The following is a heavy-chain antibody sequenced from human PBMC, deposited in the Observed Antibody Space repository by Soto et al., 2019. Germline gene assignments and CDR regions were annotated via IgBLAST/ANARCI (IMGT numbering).Heavy chain of an antibody. V-gene: IGHV1-18*01. CDR3: APHTLDTGMPSGY. CDR2: IGGYKGNT. J-gene: IGHJ4*02. Sequence: QVQLVQSGAEVREPGASVKVSCKASGYTFTNYGVSWVRQAPGQGLEWMGWIGGYKGNTNYAQKLQGRVTLTTDTSTSTADMELRSLISDDTAVYYCAPHTLDTGMPSGYWGQGTMVTVSS. CDR1: GYTFTNYG. D-gene: IGHD5-18*01.